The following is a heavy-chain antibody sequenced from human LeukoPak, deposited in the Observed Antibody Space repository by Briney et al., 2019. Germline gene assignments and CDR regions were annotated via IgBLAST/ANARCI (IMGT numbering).Heavy chain of an antibody. CDR1: GFTFSSYA. V-gene: IGHV3-23*01. J-gene: IGHJ4*02. Sequence: GGSLRLSCAASGFTFSSYAMSWVRQAPGKGLEWVSVISGSGDNTYYADSVKGRLTISRDNSTNTLYLQMNSLRAEDTAIYYCVRGCSDTCYRFDYWGQGTLVTVSS. D-gene: IGHD2-15*01. CDR3: VRGCSDTCYRFDY. CDR2: ISGSGDNT.